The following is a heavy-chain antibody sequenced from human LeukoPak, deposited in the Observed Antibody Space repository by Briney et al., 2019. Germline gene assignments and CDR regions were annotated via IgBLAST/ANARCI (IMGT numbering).Heavy chain of an antibody. CDR3: YTSITDY. CDR1: GFNVNNAW. D-gene: IGHD2-21*01. Sequence: GGSLRLSCAASGFNVNNAWMSWVRQAPGKGLEWVGRIRNKIDGGATDYAAPVKGRFTISRDDSKNTLYLQINSLKIEDTAMYYCYTSITDYWGQGTLVTVSS. V-gene: IGHV3-15*07. J-gene: IGHJ4*02. CDR2: IRNKIDGGAT.